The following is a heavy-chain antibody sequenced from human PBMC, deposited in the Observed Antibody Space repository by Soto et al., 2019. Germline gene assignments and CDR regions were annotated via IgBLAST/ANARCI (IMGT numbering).Heavy chain of an antibody. CDR2: IYYSGST. D-gene: IGHD2-2*01. V-gene: IGHV4-31*03. CDR3: ARAIVVVPAARVVWFDP. CDR1: GGSISSGGYY. J-gene: IGHJ5*02. Sequence: SETLSLTCTVSGGSISSGGYYWSWIRQHPGKGLEWIGYIYYSGSTYYNPSLKSRVTISVDTSKNQFSLKLSSVTAADTAVYYCARAIVVVPAARVVWFDPWGQGTLVTVSS.